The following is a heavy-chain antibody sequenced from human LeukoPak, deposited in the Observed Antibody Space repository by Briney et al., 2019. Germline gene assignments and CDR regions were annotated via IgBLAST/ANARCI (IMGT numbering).Heavy chain of an antibody. CDR2: ISYDGSNK. CDR1: GFTFSSYW. CDR3: ARDPPFSAVAASYYFDY. D-gene: IGHD6-19*01. V-gene: IGHV3-30-3*01. J-gene: IGHJ4*02. Sequence: GGSLRLSCSASGFTFSSYWMHWVRQAPGKGLEWVAVISYDGSNKYYADSVKGRFTISRDNSKNTLYLQMNSLRAEDTAVYYCARDPPFSAVAASYYFDYWGQGTLVTVSS.